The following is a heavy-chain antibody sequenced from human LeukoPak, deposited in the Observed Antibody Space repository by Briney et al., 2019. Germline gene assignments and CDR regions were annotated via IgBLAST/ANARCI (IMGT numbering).Heavy chain of an antibody. J-gene: IGHJ6*04. V-gene: IGHV4-59*01. CDR2: IYYSGST. Sequence: SETLSLTCTVSGCSISSYYWSWIRQPPGKGLEWIGYIYYSGSTNYNPSLKSRVTISVDTSKNQFSLKLSSVTAADTAVYYCARGPYGSGKNYYYYGMDVWGKGTTVTVSS. D-gene: IGHD3-10*01. CDR3: ARGPYGSGKNYYYYGMDV. CDR1: GCSISSYY.